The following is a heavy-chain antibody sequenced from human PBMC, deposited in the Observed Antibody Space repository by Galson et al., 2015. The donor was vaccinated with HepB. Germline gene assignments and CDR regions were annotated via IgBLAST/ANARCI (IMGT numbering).Heavy chain of an antibody. CDR3: AKDMGVGAALDY. CDR1: GFTFDDYA. CDR2: ISWNSGSI. D-gene: IGHD1-26*01. Sequence: SLRLSCAASGFTFDDYAMHWVRQAPGKGLEWVSGISWNSGSIGYADSVKGRFTISRDNAKNSLYLQMNSLRAEDTALYYCAKDMGVGAALDYWGQGTLVTVSS. V-gene: IGHV3-9*01. J-gene: IGHJ4*02.